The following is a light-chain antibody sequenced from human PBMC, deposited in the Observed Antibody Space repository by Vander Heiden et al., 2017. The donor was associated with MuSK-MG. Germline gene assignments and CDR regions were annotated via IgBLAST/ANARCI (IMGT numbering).Light chain of an antibody. CDR1: QSISIY. CDR2: AAS. J-gene: IGKJ4*01. CDR3: QQSDNNFPLT. Sequence: DIQMTQSPSSLSASVGDRVTITCRASQSISIYLNWYQQKPGKAPKLLIYAASSLQSGVPSRFSGSGYGTDFTLTISSLQPEDFASYYCQQSDNNFPLTFGGGTKVEIK. V-gene: IGKV1-39*01.